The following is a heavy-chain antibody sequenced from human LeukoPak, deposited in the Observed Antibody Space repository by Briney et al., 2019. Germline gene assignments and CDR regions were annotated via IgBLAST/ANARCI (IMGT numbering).Heavy chain of an antibody. V-gene: IGHV3-30*14. Sequence: GGSLRLSWAAPGFTFSSYAMNWVRQAPGKGLEWVAVISYDGSNKYYADSVKGRFTISRDNSKNTLYLQMNSLRAEDTAVYYCAREDGSGIPLLGGQGTLVTVSS. CDR2: ISYDGSNK. CDR3: AREDGSGIPLL. D-gene: IGHD3-10*01. J-gene: IGHJ4*02. CDR1: GFTFSSYA.